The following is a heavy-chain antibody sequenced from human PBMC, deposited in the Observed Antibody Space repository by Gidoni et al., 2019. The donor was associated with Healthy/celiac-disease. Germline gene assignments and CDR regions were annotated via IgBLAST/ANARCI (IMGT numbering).Heavy chain of an antibody. CDR2: INHSGST. D-gene: IGHD5-12*01. CDR1: GASFSGYY. J-gene: IGHJ4*02. V-gene: IGHV4-34*01. Sequence: QVQLQQLGAGLFEPSVTLSLPFSVHGASFSGYYWSWIRQPPGKGLEWIGEINHSGSTNYNPSLKSRVTISVDTSKNQFSLKLSSVTAADTAVYYCARIGGGYERKHDYWGQGTLVTVSS. CDR3: ARIGGGYERKHDY.